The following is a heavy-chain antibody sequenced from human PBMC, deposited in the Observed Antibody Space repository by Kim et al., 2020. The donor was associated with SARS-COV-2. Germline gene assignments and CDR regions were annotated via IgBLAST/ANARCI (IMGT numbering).Heavy chain of an antibody. J-gene: IGHJ3*02. Sequence: DSVKGRFTISRDNAKNSLDLQMNSLRAEDTALYYCAKDLAAAGTGGAFDIWGQGTMVTVSS. D-gene: IGHD6-13*01. CDR3: AKDLAAAGTGGAFDI. V-gene: IGHV3-9*01.